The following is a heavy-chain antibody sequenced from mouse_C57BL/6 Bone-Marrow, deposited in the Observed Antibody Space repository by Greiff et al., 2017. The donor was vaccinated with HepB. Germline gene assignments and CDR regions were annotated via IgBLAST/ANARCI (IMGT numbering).Heavy chain of an antibody. CDR1: GFTFSDYG. Sequence: EVKLMESGGGLVKPGGSLKLSCAASGFTFSDYGMHWVRQAPEKGLEWVAYISSGSSTIYYADTVKGRFTISRDNAKNTLFLQMTSLRSEDTAMYYCARSGYDGPYAMDYWGQGTSVTVSS. V-gene: IGHV5-17*01. J-gene: IGHJ4*01. CDR2: ISSGSSTI. D-gene: IGHD2-2*01. CDR3: ARSGYDGPYAMDY.